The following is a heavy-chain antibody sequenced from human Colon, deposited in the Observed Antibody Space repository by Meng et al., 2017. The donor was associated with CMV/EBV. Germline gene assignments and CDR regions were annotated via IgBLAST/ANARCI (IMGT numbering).Heavy chain of an antibody. CDR1: GFTFSTYS. J-gene: IGHJ6*02. Sequence: GESLKISCAASGFTFSTYSISWVRQTPGKGLEWVSSISSSGSYISYADSVKGRFTISRDNAKNSLLLQMNSLRAEDTAVYYCAGDRFDCSGESCYSGGLNYYYYALDAWGQGTTVTVSS. D-gene: IGHD2-15*01. CDR3: AGDRFDCSGESCYSGGLNYYYYALDA. V-gene: IGHV3-21*01. CDR2: ISSSGSYI.